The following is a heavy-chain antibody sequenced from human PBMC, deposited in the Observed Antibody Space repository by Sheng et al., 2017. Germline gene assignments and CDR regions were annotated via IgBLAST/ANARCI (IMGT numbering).Heavy chain of an antibody. V-gene: IGHV3-15*01. Sequence: EVQLVESGGVVVKPGGSLGLSCAASGFTFTNAWMSWVRQAPGKGLEWVGRIKSKTDGGTTEYAAPVKGRFSISRDDSTNTLWLQMTSLKTEDTAVYFCVTDCSGGACYSEGPGAYWGQGTLVTVSS. CDR2: IKSKTDGGTT. D-gene: IGHD2-15*01. CDR3: VTDCSGGACYSEGPGAY. CDR1: GFTFTNAW. J-gene: IGHJ4*02.